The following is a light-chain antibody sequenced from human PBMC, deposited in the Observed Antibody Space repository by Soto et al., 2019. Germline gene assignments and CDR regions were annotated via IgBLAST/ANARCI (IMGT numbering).Light chain of an antibody. V-gene: IGKV3-20*01. Sequence: EILLTQSPGTLSLSPGERATLSCRASQTVSNNYLVWYQHKPGRAPRLLTFRASIRAADIPDRFRGSGSGTDFTLTITRLEPEDFAVYYCQQHAGSPWTLGQGTKVEIK. CDR2: RAS. CDR1: QTVSNNY. J-gene: IGKJ1*01. CDR3: QQHAGSPWT.